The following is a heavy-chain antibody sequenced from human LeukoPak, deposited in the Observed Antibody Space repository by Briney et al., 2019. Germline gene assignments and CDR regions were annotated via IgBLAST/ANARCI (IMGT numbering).Heavy chain of an antibody. D-gene: IGHD3-10*01. V-gene: IGHV3-23*01. CDR2: LNEDGGYT. Sequence: PGGSLRLSCAASGFTFSIYAMSWVRQAPGKGLAWVSGLNEDGGYTYYADSVKGRFTISRDNSENSLYLQMSSLRAEDTAVYYCARDYASDYWGQGTLVTVSS. CDR3: ARDYASDY. J-gene: IGHJ4*02. CDR1: GFTFSIYA.